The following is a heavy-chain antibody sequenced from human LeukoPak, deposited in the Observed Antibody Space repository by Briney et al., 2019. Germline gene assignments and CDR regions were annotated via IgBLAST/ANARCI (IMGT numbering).Heavy chain of an antibody. CDR1: GFTFSSYA. V-gene: IGHV3-30-3*01. CDR3: ARSTYYYDSSGFDY. CDR2: ISYDGSNK. J-gene: IGHJ4*02. Sequence: GGSLRLSCAASGFTFSSYAMPWVRQAPGKGLEWVAVISYDGSNKYYADSVKGRFTISRDNSKNALYLQMNSLRAEDTAVYYCARSTYYYDSSGFDYWGQGTLVTVSS. D-gene: IGHD3-22*01.